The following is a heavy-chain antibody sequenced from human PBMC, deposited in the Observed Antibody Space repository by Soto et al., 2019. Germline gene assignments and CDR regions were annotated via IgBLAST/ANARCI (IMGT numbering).Heavy chain of an antibody. V-gene: IGHV4-4*02. J-gene: IGHJ3*02. CDR3: ARLHMIPFGGHVYRPFDI. CDR1: GGSISSNYW. Sequence: QVQLQESGPGLVKPSGTLSLTCEVSGGSISSNYWWSWVRQPPGKGLEWIGEMYHSGSTNYNPSLKSRVTRSVDKSDNQFYLDLTSVTAADTAVYYCARLHMIPFGGHVYRPFDIWGQGTMVTVSS. CDR2: MYHSGST. D-gene: IGHD3-16*01.